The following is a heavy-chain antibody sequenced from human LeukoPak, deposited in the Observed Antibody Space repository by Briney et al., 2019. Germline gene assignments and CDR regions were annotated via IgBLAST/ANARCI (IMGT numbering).Heavy chain of an antibody. D-gene: IGHD4-11*01. V-gene: IGHV1-69*13. J-gene: IGHJ4*02. CDR2: IIPIFGTA. CDR1: GYTFTSYG. CDR3: ARGGSTESFDY. Sequence: ASVKVSCKASGYTFTSYGISWVRQAPGQGLEWMGGIIPIFGTANYAQKFQGRVTITADESTSTAYMELSSLRSEATAVYYCARGGSTESFDYWGQGTLVTVSS.